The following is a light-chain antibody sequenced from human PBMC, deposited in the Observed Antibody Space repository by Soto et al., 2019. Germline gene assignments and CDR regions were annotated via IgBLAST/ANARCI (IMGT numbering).Light chain of an antibody. Sequence: QSALTQPRSVSGSPGQSVTIPCTGTSSDVGSYDYVSWYQQHSGKAPRLLIYDVTQRPSGVPDRFSGSKSGNTASLTISGLQAEDEADYYCCSYAGSYNVVFGGGTKLTVL. CDR3: CSYAGSYNVV. CDR1: SSDVGSYDY. V-gene: IGLV2-11*01. CDR2: DVT. J-gene: IGLJ2*01.